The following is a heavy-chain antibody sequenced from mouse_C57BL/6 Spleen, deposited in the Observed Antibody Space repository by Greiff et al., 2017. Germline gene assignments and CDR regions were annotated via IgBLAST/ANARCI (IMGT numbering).Heavy chain of an antibody. Sequence: QVQLQQPGAELVRPGSSVKLSCKASGYTFTSYWMHWVKQRPIQGLEWIGNIDTSDSDTHYNQKFKDKATLTVDKSSSTAYMQLSSLTSEDSAVYYCARSPTYAMDYWGQGTSVTVSS. V-gene: IGHV1-52*01. CDR2: IDTSDSDT. CDR1: GYTFTSYW. CDR3: ARSPTYAMDY. J-gene: IGHJ4*01.